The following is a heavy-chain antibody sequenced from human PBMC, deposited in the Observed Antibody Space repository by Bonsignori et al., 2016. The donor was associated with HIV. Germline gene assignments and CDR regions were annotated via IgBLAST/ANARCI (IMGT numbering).Heavy chain of an antibody. V-gene: IGHV1-2*02. D-gene: IGHD3-10*01. CDR2: ININTGGT. Sequence: WVRQAPGQGLESMGWININTGGTNYPQKFLGRVSMTRDTSMSTAYMELSRLRSDDTAVYYCARGDSAGYYYYYYMDVWGEGTTVTVSS. J-gene: IGHJ6*03. CDR3: ARGDSAGYYYYYYMDV.